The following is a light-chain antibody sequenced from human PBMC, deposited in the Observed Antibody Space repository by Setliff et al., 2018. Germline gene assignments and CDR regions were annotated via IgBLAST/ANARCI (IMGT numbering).Light chain of an antibody. CDR1: SSDIGAYDY. CDR3: TSYASGSTYVV. Sequence: QSALAQPASVSGSPGQSITISCTGSSSDIGAYDYVSWYQQHPGKAPKLIIYAVSDRPSGVSYRFSGSKSGNTASLTTSGLQAGDEADYFCTSYASGSTYVVFGGGTKGTVL. V-gene: IGLV2-14*01. J-gene: IGLJ2*01. CDR2: AVS.